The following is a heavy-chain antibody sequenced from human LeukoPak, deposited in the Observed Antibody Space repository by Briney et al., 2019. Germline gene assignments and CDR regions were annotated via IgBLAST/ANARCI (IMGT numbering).Heavy chain of an antibody. CDR3: AKSDCSGGSCYENY. CDR2: ISGSGGST. Sequence: PGGSLRLSCAASGFTFSSYAMSWVRQAPGKGLEWVSAISGSGGSTYYADSVKGRFTISRDNSKNTLYLQMNSPRAEDTAVYYCAKSDCSGGSCYENYWGQGTLVTVSS. D-gene: IGHD2-15*01. CDR1: GFTFSSYA. J-gene: IGHJ4*02. V-gene: IGHV3-23*01.